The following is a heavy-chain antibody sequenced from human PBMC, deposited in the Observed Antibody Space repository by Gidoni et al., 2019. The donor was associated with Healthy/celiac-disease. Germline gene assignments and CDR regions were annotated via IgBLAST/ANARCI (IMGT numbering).Heavy chain of an antibody. CDR2: IYTSGST. Sequence: VQLQASGPGLVKPSQTLSLTCTVSGGSISSGSYYWSWIRQPAGKGLEWIGRIYTSGSTNYNPSLKSRVTISVDTSKNQFSLKLSSVTAADTAVYYCARGAGSYSIDYWGQGTLVTVSS. J-gene: IGHJ4*02. CDR3: ARGAGSYSIDY. V-gene: IGHV4-61*02. D-gene: IGHD1-26*01. CDR1: GGSISSGSYY.